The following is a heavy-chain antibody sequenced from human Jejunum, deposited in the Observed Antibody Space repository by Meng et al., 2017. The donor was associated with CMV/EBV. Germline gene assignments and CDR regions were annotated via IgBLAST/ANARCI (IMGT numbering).Heavy chain of an antibody. CDR1: GFTFSSYA. D-gene: IGHD2/OR15-2a*01. J-gene: IGHJ4*02. CDR3: AKGISANILSSKPYFDY. V-gene: IGHV3-23*01. Sequence: EVQVLESGGGLVQPGGSLILSCAASGFTFSSYAMSWVRQAPGKGLEYVSGISAGGTTTDYADSVKGRFTISRDNSKNTLYLQMNSLRAEDTAIYYCAKGISANILSSKPYFDYWGKGTLVTVSS. CDR2: ISAGGTTT.